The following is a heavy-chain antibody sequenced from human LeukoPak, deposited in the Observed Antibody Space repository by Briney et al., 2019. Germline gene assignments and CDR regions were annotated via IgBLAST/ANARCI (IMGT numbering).Heavy chain of an antibody. CDR2: INSDGSST. CDR1: GFTFSNYW. Sequence: GGSLRHSCAASGFTFSNYWMHWVRQAPGKGLVWVSRINSDGSSTSYADSVKGRFTISRDNAKNTLYLQMNSLRAEDTAVYYCARVSSGSYFGYYYYYMDVWGKGTTVTVSS. D-gene: IGHD1-26*01. V-gene: IGHV3-74*01. J-gene: IGHJ6*03. CDR3: ARVSSGSYFGYYYYYMDV.